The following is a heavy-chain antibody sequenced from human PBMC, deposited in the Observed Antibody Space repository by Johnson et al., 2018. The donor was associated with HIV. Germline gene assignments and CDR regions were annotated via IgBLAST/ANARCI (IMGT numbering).Heavy chain of an antibody. V-gene: IGHV3-7*05. CDR3: ARGPAGTVTTGNDAVDI. D-gene: IGHD4-17*01. CDR2: IKQDGSEK. J-gene: IGHJ3*02. Sequence: VQLVESGGGVVQPGGSLRLSCAASGFTFSSYDMHWVRQATGKGLEWVANIKQDGSEKYYVDSVKGRFTISRDNAKNSLYLQMNTRSAEDTAVYYCARGPAGTVTTGNDAVDIWVQGTMVTVSS. CDR1: GFTFSSYD.